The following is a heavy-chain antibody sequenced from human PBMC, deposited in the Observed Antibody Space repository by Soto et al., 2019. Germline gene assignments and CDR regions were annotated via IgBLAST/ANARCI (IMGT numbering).Heavy chain of an antibody. J-gene: IGHJ4*02. D-gene: IGHD1-1*01. CDR1: GFTFSSSA. CDR3: AKGGLSTTGLDY. Sequence: SLRLSCEASGFTFSSSAMTWVRQAPGLGLEWVSSIGSSGDTYYADSVEGRFSISRDNSKNTLFLQMSSLRAEDTAVYKCAKGGLSTTGLDYWGQGALVTVSS. CDR2: IGSSGDT. V-gene: IGHV3-23*01.